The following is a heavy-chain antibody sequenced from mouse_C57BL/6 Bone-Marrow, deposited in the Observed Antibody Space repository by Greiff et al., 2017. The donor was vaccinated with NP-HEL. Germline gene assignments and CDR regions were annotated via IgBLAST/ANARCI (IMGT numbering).Heavy chain of an antibody. J-gene: IGHJ3*01. V-gene: IGHV1-64*01. CDR3: AREGYDYDREWFAY. CDR2: IHPNSGST. Sequence: QVQLQQPGAELVKPGASVKLSCKASGYTFTSYWMHWVKQRPGQGLEWIGMIHPNSGSTNYNEKFKSKATLTVDKSSSTAYMQLSSLTSEDSAVYYCAREGYDYDREWFAYWGQGTLVTVSA. D-gene: IGHD2-4*01. CDR1: GYTFTSYW.